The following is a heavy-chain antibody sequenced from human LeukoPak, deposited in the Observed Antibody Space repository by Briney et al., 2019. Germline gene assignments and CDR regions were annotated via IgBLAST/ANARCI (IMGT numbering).Heavy chain of an antibody. J-gene: IGHJ4*02. Sequence: GGSLRLSCAASGFTFSSYGMHWVRQAPGKGLEWVAVISYDGSNKYYADFVKGRFTISRDNSENTLYLQMNSLRAEDTAVYYCAKPKNGVYGDYIDYWGQGTLVTVSS. CDR3: AKPKNGVYGDYIDY. CDR1: GFTFSSYG. CDR2: ISYDGSNK. V-gene: IGHV3-30*18. D-gene: IGHD4-17*01.